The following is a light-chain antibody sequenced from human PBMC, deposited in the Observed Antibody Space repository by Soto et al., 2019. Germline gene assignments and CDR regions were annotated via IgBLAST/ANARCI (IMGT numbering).Light chain of an antibody. CDR1: SGDVGGYDR. Sequence: QSALTQPASVSGSPGQSIAISWTGTSGDVGGYDRVSWYQQHPGEAPTLMIYEVNKRPSGVSDRFSGSKSGNTASLTISGLQAEDEADYYCCSSVGGPNWVFGGGTKLTVL. J-gene: IGLJ3*02. V-gene: IGLV2-23*02. CDR3: CSSVGGPNWV. CDR2: EVN.